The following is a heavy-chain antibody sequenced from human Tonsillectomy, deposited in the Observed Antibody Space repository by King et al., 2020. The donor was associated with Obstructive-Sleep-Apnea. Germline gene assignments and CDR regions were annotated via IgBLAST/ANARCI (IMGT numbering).Heavy chain of an antibody. CDR1: GGSISSGGYY. D-gene: IGHD3-3*01. CDR2: IYYSGST. J-gene: IGHJ5*02. CDR3: ARASWPDWGGVAREFDP. V-gene: IGHV4-31*03. Sequence: VQLQESGPGLVKPSQTLSLTCTVSGGSISSGGYYWSWIRQHPGKGLEWIGYIYYSGSTYYNPSLKSRVTISVDTSKNQFSLKLSSVTAADTAVYYCARASWPDWGGVAREFDPWGQGTLVTVSS.